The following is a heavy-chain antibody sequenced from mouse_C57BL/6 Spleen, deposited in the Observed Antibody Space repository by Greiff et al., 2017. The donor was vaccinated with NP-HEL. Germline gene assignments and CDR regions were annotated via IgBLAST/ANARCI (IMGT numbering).Heavy chain of an antibody. CDR2: ISNGGGST. D-gene: IGHD2-5*01. CDR3: AKAYYSNYYAMDY. CDR1: GFTFSDYY. V-gene: IGHV5-12*01. Sequence: EVKLVESGGGLVQPGGSLKLSCAASGFTFSDYYMYWVRQTPEKRLEWVAYISNGGGSTYYPDTVKGRFTISRDNAKNTLYLQMSRLKSEDTAMYYCAKAYYSNYYAMDYWGQGTSVTVSS. J-gene: IGHJ4*01.